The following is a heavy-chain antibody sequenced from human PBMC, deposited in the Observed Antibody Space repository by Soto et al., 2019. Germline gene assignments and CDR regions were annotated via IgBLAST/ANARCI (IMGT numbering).Heavy chain of an antibody. D-gene: IGHD6-19*01. CDR3: ARNSGPRIYWFDP. CDR2: IYYSGST. V-gene: IGHV4-39*07. Sequence: TSETLSLTCTVSGGSISSSSYYWGWIRQPPGKGLEWIGSIYYSGSTYYNPSLKSRVTISVDTSKNQFSLKLSSVTAADTAVYYCARNSGPRIYWFDPWGQGTLVTVSS. CDR1: GGSISSSSYY. J-gene: IGHJ5*02.